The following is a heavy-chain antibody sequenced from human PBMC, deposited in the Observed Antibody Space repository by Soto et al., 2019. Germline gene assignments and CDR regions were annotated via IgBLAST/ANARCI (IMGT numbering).Heavy chain of an antibody. CDR1: GFSFNEAW. V-gene: IGHV3-15*07. Sequence: EVQLVESAGGLVKPGGSLRLSCVASGFSFNEAWMNWVRQAPGQGLEWVGRIKTSAGGGATNYAAPVQGRFTSSRDDSKNTLSLHRNSHITDDTAIYYCTTGSVEGIWGQGTTVIVSS. J-gene: IGHJ6*02. CDR3: TTGSVEGI. D-gene: IGHD2-15*01. CDR2: IKTSAGGGAT.